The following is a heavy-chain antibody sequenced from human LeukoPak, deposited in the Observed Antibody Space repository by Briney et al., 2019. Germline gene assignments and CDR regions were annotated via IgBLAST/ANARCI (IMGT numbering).Heavy chain of an antibody. V-gene: IGHV3-23*01. D-gene: IGHD3-10*02. Sequence: GGSLRLSCAASGFTFSNYAMNWVRQAPGKGLEWVSGISGSGGSTYYADSVKGRFTISRDNSKNSLYLQMNSLRAEDTAVYYCAELGITMIGGVWGKGTTVTISS. CDR1: GFTFSNYA. CDR3: AELGITMIGGV. J-gene: IGHJ6*04. CDR2: ISGSGGST.